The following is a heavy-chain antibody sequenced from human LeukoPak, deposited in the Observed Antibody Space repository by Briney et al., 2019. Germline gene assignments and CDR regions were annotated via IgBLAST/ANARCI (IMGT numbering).Heavy chain of an antibody. Sequence: SETLSLTCTVSGGSVSGYYWSWIRQPPGKGLEWIGYIYYSGSTNYNPSLKSRVTISVDTSENQFSLKLTSVTAADTAVYYCARDREYSSSGLVWFDPWGHGILVTVSS. CDR3: ARDREYSSSGLVWFDP. V-gene: IGHV4-59*02. J-gene: IGHJ5*02. D-gene: IGHD6-6*01. CDR1: GGSVSGYY. CDR2: IYYSGST.